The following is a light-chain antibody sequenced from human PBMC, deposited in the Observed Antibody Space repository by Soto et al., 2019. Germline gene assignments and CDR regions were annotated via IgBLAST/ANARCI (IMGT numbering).Light chain of an antibody. V-gene: IGKV1-39*01. J-gene: IGKJ4*01. Sequence: DIQMTQSPSSLSASVGDRVTISCRASQSVNKYLNWYQQKPGNVPTLLIYAASTLQGGVPSRFNGSGFGTDFTVTSSNLQPEDFATYYCQQSFTTPLSFGGGTKVEIK. CDR1: QSVNKY. CDR2: AAS. CDR3: QQSFTTPLS.